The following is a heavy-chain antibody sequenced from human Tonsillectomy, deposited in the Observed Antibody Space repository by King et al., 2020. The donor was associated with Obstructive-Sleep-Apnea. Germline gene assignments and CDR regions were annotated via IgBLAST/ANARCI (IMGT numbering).Heavy chain of an antibody. CDR1: GGSFGGFY. J-gene: IGHJ3*01. V-gene: IGHV4-34*01. CDR3: ARSGSDAFDV. CDR2: INHSGNT. D-gene: IGHD3-3*01. Sequence: VQLQQWGAGLLKPSKTLSLTCAVYGGSFGGFYWHWIRQPPGKGLECIGEINHSGNTDYTPSLKSRVTISLDTSKNQFSLRLNSVTAADTAVYYCARSGSDAFDVWGQGTTVTVSS.